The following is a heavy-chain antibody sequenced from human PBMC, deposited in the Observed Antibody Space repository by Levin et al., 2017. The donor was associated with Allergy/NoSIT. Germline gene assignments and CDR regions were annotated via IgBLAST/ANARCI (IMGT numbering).Heavy chain of an antibody. CDR2: ISAYNGNT. Sequence: ASVKVSCKASGYTFTSYGISWVRQAPGQGLEWMGWISAYNGNTNYAQKLQGRVTMTTDTSTSTAYMELRSLRSDDTAVYYCARDQGVAAAASDAFDIWGQGTMVTVSS. D-gene: IGHD6-13*01. CDR3: ARDQGVAAAASDAFDI. J-gene: IGHJ3*02. CDR1: GYTFTSYG. V-gene: IGHV1-18*01.